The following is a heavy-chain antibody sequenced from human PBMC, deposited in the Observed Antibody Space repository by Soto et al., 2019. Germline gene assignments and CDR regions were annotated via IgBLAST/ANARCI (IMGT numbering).Heavy chain of an antibody. CDR1: GFTFSIHE. CDR3: AREGRVGGIVY. Sequence: PGGSLRLSCAASGFTFSIHEMTWVRQAPGKGLAWVSYISSIGVATYYADSVKGRFTISRDNAKNSLYLQMNSLRAEDTAVYYCAREGRVGGIVYWGQGTPVTVSS. CDR2: ISSIGVAT. D-gene: IGHD6-19*01. J-gene: IGHJ4*02. V-gene: IGHV3-48*03.